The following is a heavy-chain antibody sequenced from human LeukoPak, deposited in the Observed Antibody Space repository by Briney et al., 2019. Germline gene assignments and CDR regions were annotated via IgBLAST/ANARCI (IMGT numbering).Heavy chain of an antibody. J-gene: IGHJ4*02. CDR3: ATASSGYYLFSY. CDR2: FDPEDSET. V-gene: IGHV1-24*01. Sequence: ASVKVSCKVSGYTLTELSMHWVRQAPGKGLEWMGGFDPEDSETIYAQKFQGRVTMTEDTSTDTAYMELSSLRSEDTAVYYCATASSGYYLFSYWGQGTLVTVSS. CDR1: GYTLTELS. D-gene: IGHD3-22*01.